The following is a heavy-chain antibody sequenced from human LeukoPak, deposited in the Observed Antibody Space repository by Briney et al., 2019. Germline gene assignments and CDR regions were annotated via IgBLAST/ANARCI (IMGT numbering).Heavy chain of an antibody. D-gene: IGHD6-13*01. V-gene: IGHV4-39*01. CDR2: VFYTGNT. CDR1: GGSISSSSYY. Sequence: PSETLSLTCTVSGGSISSSSYYWGWIRQPPGKGLEWLGSVFYTGNTYYNPSLKSRVTISVDTSKNQFSLKLSSVTAADTAVYYCATTQQLDDAFDIWGQGTMVTISS. J-gene: IGHJ3*02. CDR3: ATTQQLDDAFDI.